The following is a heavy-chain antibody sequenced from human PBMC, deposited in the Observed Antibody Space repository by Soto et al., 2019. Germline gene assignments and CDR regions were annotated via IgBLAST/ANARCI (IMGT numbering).Heavy chain of an antibody. CDR3: TRDRIYYDSSGYPMALFDS. CDR2: ISSSRSSGI. CDR1: GFTFTSYS. Sequence: PGGSLRLSCAASGFTFTSYSMTWVRQAPGKGLEWVSSISSSRSSGIYYADSVKGRFTISRDNAENSLFLQMNSLRAEDTAVYYCTRDRIYYDSSGYPMALFDSWGQGTLVTVSS. V-gene: IGHV3-21*01. J-gene: IGHJ4*02. D-gene: IGHD3-22*01.